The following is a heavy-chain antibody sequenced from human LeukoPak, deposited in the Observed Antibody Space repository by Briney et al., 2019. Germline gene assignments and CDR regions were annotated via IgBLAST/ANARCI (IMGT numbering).Heavy chain of an antibody. D-gene: IGHD2-21*02. CDR3: AKTAVVTAILSRYFDY. CDR1: GFTFNNYA. V-gene: IGHV3-23*01. Sequence: AGGSLRLSCAASGFTFNNYAMSWVRQAPGKGLEWVSAISGSGGSTYYADSVKGRFTISRDNSKNTLYLQMNSLRAEDTAVYYCAKTAVVTAILSRYFDYWGQGTLVTVSS. J-gene: IGHJ4*02. CDR2: ISGSGGST.